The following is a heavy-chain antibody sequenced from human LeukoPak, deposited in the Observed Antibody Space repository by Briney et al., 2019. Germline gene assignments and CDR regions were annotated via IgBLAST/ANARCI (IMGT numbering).Heavy chain of an antibody. Sequence: GSLRLSFVVNGLPVSSNYMSWVRPAPGKGPEWVSVIYSDGSTYYADSVKGRLTISRDNSQNTLYLQMNSLRAEDTAVYYCARDRRMRVRGYGKTGTTALDYWGQGTLVTVAS. CDR3: ARDRRMRVRGYGKTGTTALDY. V-gene: IGHV3-53*01. J-gene: IGHJ4*02. CDR1: GLPVSSNY. CDR2: IYSDGST. D-gene: IGHD1-7*01.